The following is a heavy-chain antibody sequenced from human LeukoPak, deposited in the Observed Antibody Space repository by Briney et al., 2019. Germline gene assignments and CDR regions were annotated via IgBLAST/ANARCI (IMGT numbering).Heavy chain of an antibody. J-gene: IGHJ4*02. CDR2: ISSSGSTI. CDR3: ARAPYYYDSSGYFHY. V-gene: IGHV3-48*03. CDR1: GFTFSSYE. D-gene: IGHD3-22*01. Sequence: GGSLRLSCAASGFTFSSYEMNWVRQAPGKVLEWVSYISSSGSTIYYADSVKGRFTISRDNAKNSLYLQMNSLRAEDTAVYYCARAPYYYDSSGYFHYWGQGTLVTVSS.